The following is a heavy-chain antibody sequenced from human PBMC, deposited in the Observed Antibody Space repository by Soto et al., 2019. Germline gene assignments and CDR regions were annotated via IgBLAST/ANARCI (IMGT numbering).Heavy chain of an antibody. CDR3: ARDLILGYCSGGSCHDSYYGMDV. J-gene: IGHJ6*02. CDR2: ISYSGST. Sequence: PQALPLPRTVPGGSIGRGGYYCVWVRRHPGKGLLRGVYISYSGSTYYSPSLRRRVTMSLDTSKRQISLNQSSVTAADTAVYSCARDLILGYCSGGSCHDSYYGMDVWGQGTTVTVSS. V-gene: IGHV4-31*02. D-gene: IGHD2-15*01. CDR1: GGSIGRGGYY.